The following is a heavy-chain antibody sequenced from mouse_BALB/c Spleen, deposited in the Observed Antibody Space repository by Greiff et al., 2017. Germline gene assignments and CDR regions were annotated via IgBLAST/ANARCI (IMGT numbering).Heavy chain of an antibody. CDR3: AIYYYGSSLYAMDY. CDR2: IWGGGST. Sequence: VQLVESGPGLVAPSQSLSITCTVSGFSLSRYSVHWVRQPPGKGLEWLGMIWGGGSTDYNSALKSRLSISKDNSKSQVFLKMNSLQTDDTAMYYCAIYYYGSSLYAMDYWGQGTSVTVSS. D-gene: IGHD1-1*01. J-gene: IGHJ4*01. V-gene: IGHV2-6-4*01. CDR1: GFSLSRYS.